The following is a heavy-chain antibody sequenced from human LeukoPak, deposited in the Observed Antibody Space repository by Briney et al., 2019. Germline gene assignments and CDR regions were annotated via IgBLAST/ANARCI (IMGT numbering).Heavy chain of an antibody. D-gene: IGHD3-10*01. CDR2: ISGSGGST. CDR1: GFTFSSYA. J-gene: IGHJ4*02. V-gene: IGHV3-23*01. CDR3: AKGSGSGSYWGVYFDY. Sequence: GGSLRLSCAASGFTFSSYAMSWVRQAPGKGLEWVSAISGSGGSTYYADSVKGRFTIPRDNSKNTLYLQMNSLRAEDTAVYYCAKGSGSGSYWGVYFDYWGQGTLVTVSS.